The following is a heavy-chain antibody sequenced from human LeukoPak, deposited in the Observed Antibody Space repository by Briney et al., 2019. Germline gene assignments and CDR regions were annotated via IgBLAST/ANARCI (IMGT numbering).Heavy chain of an antibody. D-gene: IGHD3-22*01. CDR2: INPNSGGT. CDR1: GYTFTGFF. J-gene: IGHJ4*02. V-gene: IGHV1-2*02. Sequence: GASVKVSCKASGYTFTGFFIHWVRQAPGQGLEWMGWINPNSGGTNYAQKFQGRVTMTRDTSISTAYMELSRLRSDDTAVYYCARVFFDSSGYYYYWGQGTLVTVSS. CDR3: ARVFFDSSGYYYY.